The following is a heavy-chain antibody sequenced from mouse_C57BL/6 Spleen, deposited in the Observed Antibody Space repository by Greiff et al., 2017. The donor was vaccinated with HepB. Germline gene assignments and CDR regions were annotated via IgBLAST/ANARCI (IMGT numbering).Heavy chain of an antibody. CDR1: GYTFTSYW. Sequence: QVQLQQPGAELVKPGASVKLSCKASGYTFTSYWMQWVKQRPGQGLEWIGEIDPSDSYTNYNQKFKGKATLTVDTSSSTAYMQLSSLTSEDSAVYYCARWYYYGSSYYFDYWGQGTTLTVSS. CDR2: IDPSDSYT. CDR3: ARWYYYGSSYYFDY. J-gene: IGHJ2*01. D-gene: IGHD1-1*01. V-gene: IGHV1-50*01.